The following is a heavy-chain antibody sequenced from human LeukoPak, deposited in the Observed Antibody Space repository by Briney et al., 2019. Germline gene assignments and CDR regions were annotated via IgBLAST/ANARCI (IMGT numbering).Heavy chain of an antibody. J-gene: IGHJ4*02. D-gene: IGHD6-13*01. CDR2: IRYDGSNK. CDR3: AKVPNPYSSSWYAGVNY. CDR1: GFTLSSYG. V-gene: IGHV3-30*02. Sequence: TGGSLRLSCAASGFTLSSYGMHWVRQAPGKWLEWVAFIRYDGSNKYYADSVKGRFTISRDNSKNTLYLQMNSLRAEDTAVYYCAKVPNPYSSSWYAGVNYWGQGTLVTVSS.